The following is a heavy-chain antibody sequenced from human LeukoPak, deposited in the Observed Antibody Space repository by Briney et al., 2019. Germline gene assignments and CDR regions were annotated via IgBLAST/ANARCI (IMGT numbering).Heavy chain of an antibody. CDR3: ARAYTKTTGLAVPWGA. J-gene: IGHJ5*02. CDR2: INHYGTA. CDR1: GDSISNDYY. V-gene: IGHV4-38-2*01. Sequence: SETLFLTCAVSGDSISNDYYWGWIRQPPGKGLEWIGSINHYGTAYYNPSLKSRVIISVDTSKNQFSLKLISVTATDTAVYYCARAYTKTTGLAVPWGAWGQGTLITVSS. D-gene: IGHD6-19*01.